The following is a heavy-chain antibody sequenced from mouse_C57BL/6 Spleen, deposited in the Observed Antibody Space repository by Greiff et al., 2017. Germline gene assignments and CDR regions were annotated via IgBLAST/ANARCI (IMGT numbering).Heavy chain of an antibody. CDR3: ARNSYYGSSYRASMDY. CDR2: IHPNSGST. J-gene: IGHJ4*01. Sequence: QVQLQQPGAELVKPGASVKLSCKASGYTFTSYWMHWVKQRPGQGLEWIGMIHPNSGSTNYNEKFKSKATLTVDKSSSTAYMQLSSLTSEDSAVYYSARNSYYGSSYRASMDYWGQGTSVTVSS. D-gene: IGHD1-1*01. CDR1: GYTFTSYW. V-gene: IGHV1-64*01.